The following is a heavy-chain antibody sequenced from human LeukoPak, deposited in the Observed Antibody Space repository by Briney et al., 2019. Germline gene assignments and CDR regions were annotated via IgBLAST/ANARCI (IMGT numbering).Heavy chain of an antibody. CDR1: GFTFSSYW. D-gene: IGHD2-15*01. V-gene: IGHV3-74*01. CDR2: INSDGSST. CDR3: ARILYGGAFDI. Sequence: GGSLRLSCAASGFTFSSYWMHWVRQAPGKGLVWVSRINSDGSSTSYADSVKGRSTISRDNAKNTLYLQMSSLRAEDTAVYYCARILYGGAFDIWGQGTMVTVSS. J-gene: IGHJ3*02.